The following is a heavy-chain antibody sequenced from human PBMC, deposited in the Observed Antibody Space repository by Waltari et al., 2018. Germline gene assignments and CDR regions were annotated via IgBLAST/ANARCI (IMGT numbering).Heavy chain of an antibody. J-gene: IGHJ5*01. V-gene: IGHV6-1*01. CDR2: TYYRSKWYN. CDR1: GDSVPSNSAA. D-gene: IGHD3-9*01. Sequence: QVQLQQSGPGLVKPSQPLSLTCAISGDSVPSNSAAWNWNRKSPSRGLEWLGRTYYRSKWYNDYAVSVKSRITINPDTSKNHFSLQLNSVTPEDTAVYYCARDDRARIGYKNILQFDSWGQGTLVTVSS. CDR3: ARDDRARIGYKNILQFDS.